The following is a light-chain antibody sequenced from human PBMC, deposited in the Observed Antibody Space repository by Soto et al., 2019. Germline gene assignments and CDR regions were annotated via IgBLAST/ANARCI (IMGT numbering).Light chain of an antibody. V-gene: IGLV4-69*01. CDR3: QTWGTGPFV. CDR1: SGHSSYA. J-gene: IGLJ1*01. Sequence: QLVLTQSPSASASLGASVKLTCTLSSGHSSYAIAWHQQQPEKGPRYLMKLNSDGSHSKGGGIPDRFSGSSSGAERYLTISSLQSEDEADYYCQTWGTGPFVFGTGTKVTVL. CDR2: LNSDGSH.